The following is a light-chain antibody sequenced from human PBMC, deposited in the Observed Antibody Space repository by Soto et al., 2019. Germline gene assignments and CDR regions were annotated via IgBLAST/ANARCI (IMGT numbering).Light chain of an antibody. J-gene: IGKJ1*01. CDR2: AAS. V-gene: IGKV3-15*01. Sequence: EILMTQSPATLSVSPVERVTLSCRASQSVSSKLAWYQQRPGQAPRLLIYAASTRATGVPSRFSGSGSGTEFIFTISSLQSEDNALYYCQQYYNWQPRFGQGTKVDIK. CDR1: QSVSSK. CDR3: QQYYNWQPR.